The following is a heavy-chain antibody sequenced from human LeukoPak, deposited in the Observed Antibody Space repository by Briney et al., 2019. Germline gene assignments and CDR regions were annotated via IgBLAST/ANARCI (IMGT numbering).Heavy chain of an antibody. D-gene: IGHD3-10*01. Sequence: GGSLRLSCAASGFTVSSNYISWVRQAPGKGLEWVSLIYTSGSTYYADSVKGRFTISRDNSKNTLYLQMNSLRAEDTAVYYCARITTSGSYKFDNWGQGTLVTVSS. V-gene: IGHV3-53*01. CDR1: GFTVSSNY. CDR3: ARITTSGSYKFDN. J-gene: IGHJ4*02. CDR2: IYTSGST.